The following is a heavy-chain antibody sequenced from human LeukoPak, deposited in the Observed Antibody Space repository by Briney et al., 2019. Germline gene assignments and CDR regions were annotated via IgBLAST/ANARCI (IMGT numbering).Heavy chain of an antibody. J-gene: IGHJ4*02. CDR1: GFSFDDYA. Sequence: GGSLRLSCAASGFSFDDYAMVWVRQAPGRGLEWVSGISWNSGIIAYAASVKGRFTISRDNAKKSLYLQMNSLRVEDTAFYYCARDMSYDSSGANFDFWGQGTLVTVSS. V-gene: IGHV3-9*01. D-gene: IGHD3-22*01. CDR3: ARDMSYDSSGANFDF. CDR2: ISWNSGII.